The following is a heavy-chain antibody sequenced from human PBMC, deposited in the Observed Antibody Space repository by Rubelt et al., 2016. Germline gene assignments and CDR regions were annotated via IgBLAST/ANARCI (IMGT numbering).Heavy chain of an antibody. J-gene: IGHJ4*02. CDR3: ARGGQWEPPGY. V-gene: IGHV3-53*04. Sequence: EVQLVESGGGLVQPGGSLRLSCAASVFNVSSNYMIWVRQAPGKWLEWVSVIYIGGITYYAGSVKCRFTISRHNFKNTLYLQMNSLRAEDTAVYYCARGGQWEPPGYWGQGTLGTVSS. D-gene: IGHD1-26*01. CDR2: IYIGGIT. CDR1: VFNVSSNY.